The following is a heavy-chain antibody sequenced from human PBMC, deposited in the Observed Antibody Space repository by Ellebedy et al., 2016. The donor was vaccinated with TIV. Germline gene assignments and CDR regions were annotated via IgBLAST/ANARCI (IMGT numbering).Heavy chain of an antibody. CDR2: ISGSGNST. V-gene: IGHV3-23*01. CDR1: GFTFTRHA. Sequence: GGSLRLSCAASGFTFTRHAMTWVRQAPGKGLEWVSTISGSGNSTYYADSVKGRFSISRDNSKNTLYLQMNNLRAEDTAIYFCAKGQWYTSTWYFDHWGQGSLVPVSS. J-gene: IGHJ4*02. D-gene: IGHD6-13*01. CDR3: AKGQWYTSTWYFDH.